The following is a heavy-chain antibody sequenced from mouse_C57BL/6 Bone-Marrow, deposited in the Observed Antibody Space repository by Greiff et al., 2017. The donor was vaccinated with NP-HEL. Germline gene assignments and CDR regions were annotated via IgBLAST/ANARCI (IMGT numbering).Heavy chain of an antibody. CDR2: IRLKSDNYAT. V-gene: IGHV6-3*01. CDR1: GFTFSNYW. Sequence: EVKLVESGGGLVQPGGSMKLSCVASGFTFSNYWMNWVRQSPEKGLEWVAQIRLKSDNYATHYAESVKGRFTISRDDSKSSVYLQMNNLRAEDTGIYYCTGGGGSSYRDFDYWGQGTTLTVSS. J-gene: IGHJ2*01. CDR3: TGGGGSSYRDFDY. D-gene: IGHD1-1*01.